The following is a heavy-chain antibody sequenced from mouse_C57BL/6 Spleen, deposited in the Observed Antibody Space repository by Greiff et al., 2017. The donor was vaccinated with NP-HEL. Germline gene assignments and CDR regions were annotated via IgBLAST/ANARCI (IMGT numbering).Heavy chain of an antibody. V-gene: IGHV5-12*01. CDR3: ARAPGDDAMDY. J-gene: IGHJ4*01. Sequence: EVLVVESGGGLVQPGGSLKLSCAASGFTFSDYYMYWVRQTPEKRLEWVAYISNGGGSTYYPATVKGRFTISRDNAKNTLYLQMSRLKSEDTAMYYCARAPGDDAMDYWGQGTSVTVSS. CDR2: ISNGGGST. CDR1: GFTFSDYY.